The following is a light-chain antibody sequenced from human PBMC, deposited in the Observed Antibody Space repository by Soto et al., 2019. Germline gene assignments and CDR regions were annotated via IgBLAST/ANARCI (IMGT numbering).Light chain of an antibody. CDR2: LNNDGSH. J-gene: IGLJ1*01. CDR3: CSYAGSYTRV. V-gene: IGLV4-69*01. CDR1: SGHSSYA. Sequence: QSVLTQSPSASASLGASVKLTCTLSSGHSSYAIAWHQQQPEKGPRYLMKLNNDGSHNKGDGIPDRFSGSKSDNTASLTISGLQAEDEADYYCCSYAGSYTRVFGTGTKLTVL.